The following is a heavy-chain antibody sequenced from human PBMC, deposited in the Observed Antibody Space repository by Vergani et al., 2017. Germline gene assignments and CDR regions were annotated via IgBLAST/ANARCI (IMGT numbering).Heavy chain of an antibody. CDR3: ARARSGRGWWWFEP. Sequence: EVQLLESGGGLVQPGGSLRLSCAGSGFTFSSHAMSWGRHGPGKGLEWDSAISGRSGSTYDADWVKSRFTNSRDNSKNTLYLQMNTRRDEDTAVYYCARARSGRGWWWFEPWGQGTLVTVAS. CDR2: ISGRSGST. CDR1: GFTFSSHA. J-gene: IGHJ5*02. D-gene: IGHD1-26*01. V-gene: IGHV3-23*01.